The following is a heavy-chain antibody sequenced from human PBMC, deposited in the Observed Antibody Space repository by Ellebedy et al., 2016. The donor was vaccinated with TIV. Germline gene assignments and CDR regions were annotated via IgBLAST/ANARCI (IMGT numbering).Heavy chain of an antibody. Sequence: SETLSLXCAVYGGSFSGYYWSWIRQPPGKGLEWIGKINHSGSTNYNPSLKSRVTISVDTPKNQFSLKLSSVTAADTAVYYCAREYCSSTSCRRWHYYYYYYMDVWGKGTTVTVSS. CDR1: GGSFSGYY. J-gene: IGHJ6*03. CDR3: AREYCSSTSCRRWHYYYYYYMDV. V-gene: IGHV4-34*01. D-gene: IGHD2-2*01. CDR2: INHSGST.